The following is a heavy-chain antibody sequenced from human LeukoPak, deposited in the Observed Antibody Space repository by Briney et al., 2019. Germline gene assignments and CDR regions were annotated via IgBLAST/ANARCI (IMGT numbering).Heavy chain of an antibody. D-gene: IGHD6-13*01. CDR3: ARGTAAAVWFDP. V-gene: IGHV4-61*01. CDR2: IYYSGGT. CDR1: GGSISSGSYY. Sequence: PSETLSLTCTVSGGSISSGSYYWSWIRQPPGKGLEWIGYIYYSGGTNYNPSLKSRVTISVDTSKNQFSLKLSSVTAADTAVYYCARGTAAAVWFDPWGQGTLVTVSS. J-gene: IGHJ5*02.